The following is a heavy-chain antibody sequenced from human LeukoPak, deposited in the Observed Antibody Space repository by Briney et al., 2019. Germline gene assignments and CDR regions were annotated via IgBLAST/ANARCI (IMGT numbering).Heavy chain of an antibody. Sequence: KSSETLSLTCTVSGGSISSYYWSWIRQPPGKGQEWIGYIYTSGSTNYNPSLKSRVTISVDTSKNQFSLKLSSVTAADTAVYYCARHSGGSSSWPLDYWGQGTLVTVSS. CDR2: IYTSGST. J-gene: IGHJ4*02. CDR1: GGSISSYY. CDR3: ARHSGGSSSWPLDY. V-gene: IGHV4-4*09. D-gene: IGHD2-2*01.